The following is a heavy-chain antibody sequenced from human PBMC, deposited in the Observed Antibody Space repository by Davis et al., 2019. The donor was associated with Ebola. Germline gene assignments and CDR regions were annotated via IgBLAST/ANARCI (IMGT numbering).Heavy chain of an antibody. CDR3: ARGWLRSKFDY. J-gene: IGHJ4*02. CDR2: TYYTSKWYI. Sequence: PSETLSLTCAISGDTVSSSGTAWNWIRQSPSRGLEWLGRTYYTSKWYIDYAESVRGRIIINPDTSKNQLSLQVNSVTPEDTAVYYCARGWLRSKFDYWGRGTLVTVSS. CDR1: GDTVSSSGTA. V-gene: IGHV6-1*01. D-gene: IGHD5-12*01.